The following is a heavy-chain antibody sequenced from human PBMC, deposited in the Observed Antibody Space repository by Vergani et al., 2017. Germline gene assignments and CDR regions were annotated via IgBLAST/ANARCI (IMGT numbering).Heavy chain of an antibody. CDR2: VDPEDGET. V-gene: IGHV1-69-2*01. J-gene: IGHJ6*01. D-gene: IGHD4-17*01. CDR3: ATPQTVTTGGMGL. Sequence: EVQLVQSGAEVKKPGATMKISCKVSGYTFTDHYMHWVKQAPGKGLEWMGRVDPEDGETIYAEKFKGRVTIAADTSTDTAHLELSSLRSEDTAVYYCATPQTVTTGGMGLWGQGTTVIVSS. CDR1: GYTFTDHY.